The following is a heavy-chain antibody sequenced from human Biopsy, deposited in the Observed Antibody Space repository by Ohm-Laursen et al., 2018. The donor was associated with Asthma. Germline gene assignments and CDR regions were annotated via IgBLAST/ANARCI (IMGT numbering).Heavy chain of an antibody. CDR3: ARGDSSNWSHYYFDY. CDR1: RFTYE. V-gene: IGHV3-30-3*01. D-gene: IGHD3-22*01. Sequence: SLRLSCTASRFTYEMHWVRQAPGKGLEWVAVISYDGSSIYYADSVKGRFTISRDNSKNTLSLQMNSLTAEDTAVYYCARGDSSNWSHYYFDYWGQGTLVTVSS. J-gene: IGHJ4*02. CDR2: ISYDGSSI.